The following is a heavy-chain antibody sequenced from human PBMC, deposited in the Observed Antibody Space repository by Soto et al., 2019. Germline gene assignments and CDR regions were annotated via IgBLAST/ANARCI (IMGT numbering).Heavy chain of an antibody. V-gene: IGHV3-23*01. D-gene: IGHD2-8*02. CDR1: GLTFSSYA. J-gene: IGHJ4*02. Sequence: VQLLESGGGLVQPGGSLRLSCTASGLTFSSYAMSWVRQAPGKGLEWVSSISGRGGGTDYADSVKGRFTISRDNSKNTLYLQMNRLRAEDTPVYYCAEVDGGGYCTGGTCYSDYWGQGTLVSVSS. CDR3: AEVDGGGYCTGGTCYSDY. CDR2: ISGRGGGT.